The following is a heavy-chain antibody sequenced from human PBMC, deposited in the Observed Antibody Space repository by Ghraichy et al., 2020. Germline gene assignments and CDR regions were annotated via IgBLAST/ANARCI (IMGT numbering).Heavy chain of an antibody. CDR3: ARDRRYCSGGSCLYYYYGMDV. D-gene: IGHD2-15*01. Sequence: SETLSLTCTVSGGSISSGGYYWSWIRQHPGKGLEWIGYIYYSGSTYYNPSLKSRVTISVDPSKNQFSLKLSSVTAADTAVYYCARDRRYCSGGSCLYYYYGMDVWGQGTTVTVSS. V-gene: IGHV4-31*03. CDR1: GGSISSGGYY. J-gene: IGHJ6*02. CDR2: IYYSGST.